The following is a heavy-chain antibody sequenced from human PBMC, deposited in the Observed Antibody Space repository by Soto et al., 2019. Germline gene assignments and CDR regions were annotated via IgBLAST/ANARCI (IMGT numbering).Heavy chain of an antibody. V-gene: IGHV1-46*01. CDR2: INPSGGST. CDR1: GYTFTSYY. J-gene: IGHJ2*01. Sequence: ASVKRSCKASGYTFTSYYMHLGRQAPGQGLEWMGIINPSGGSTSYAQKFQGRVTMTRDTSTSTAYMELSSLRSEDTAVYYCARAPSWWYFDLWGRGTLVTVSS. CDR3: ARAPSWWYFDL.